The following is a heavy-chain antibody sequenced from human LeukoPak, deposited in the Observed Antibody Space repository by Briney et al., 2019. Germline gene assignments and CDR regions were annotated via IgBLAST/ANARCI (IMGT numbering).Heavy chain of an antibody. D-gene: IGHD6-6*01. CDR3: ASLGRSIAARSLYYYYMDV. V-gene: IGHV4-34*01. J-gene: IGHJ6*03. CDR2: INHSGST. CDR1: GGSFSGYY. Sequence: PSETLSLTCAVYGGSFSGYYWSWIRQPPGKGLEWIGEINHSGSTNYNPSLKSRVTISVDTSENQFSLKLSSVTAADTAVYYCASLGRSIAARSLYYYYMDVWGKGTTVTVSS.